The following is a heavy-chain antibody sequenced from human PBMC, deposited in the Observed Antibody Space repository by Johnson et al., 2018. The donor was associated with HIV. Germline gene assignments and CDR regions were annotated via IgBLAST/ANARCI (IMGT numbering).Heavy chain of an antibody. J-gene: IGHJ3*02. D-gene: IGHD4-17*01. Sequence: VQLVESGGGLVQPGGSLRLSCAASGFTFSSYDMHWVRQATGKGLEWVSAIGTAGDTYYPDSVKGRFTISRDNSKNTLYLQMISLRAEDPAVYFCARAPPAPYGDYGAFDIWGQGTMVTVSS. CDR1: GFTFSSYD. CDR2: IGTAGDT. CDR3: ARAPPAPYGDYGAFDI. V-gene: IGHV3-13*01.